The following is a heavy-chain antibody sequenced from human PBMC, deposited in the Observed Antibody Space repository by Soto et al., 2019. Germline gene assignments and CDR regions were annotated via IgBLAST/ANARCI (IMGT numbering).Heavy chain of an antibody. V-gene: IGHV1-46*01. Sequence: ASVKVSSEASGYSFTSYYMHWARQSPGQGLKWVGIINANDSNTSYAQKLQGRVTMTRDTSTTTAHMELMSLRSDVTAVYYCARSLGSSSWYDYWGQGTLVTVSS. D-gene: IGHD6-13*01. CDR2: INANDSNT. J-gene: IGHJ4*02. CDR3: ARSLGSSSWYDY. CDR1: GYSFTSYY.